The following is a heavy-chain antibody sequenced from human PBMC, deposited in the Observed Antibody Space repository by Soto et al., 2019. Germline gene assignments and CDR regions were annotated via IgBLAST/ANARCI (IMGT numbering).Heavy chain of an antibody. Sequence: GGSLRLSCAASGFTFSSYAMSWVRQAPGKGLEWVSAISGSGGSTYYADSVKGRFTISRDNSKNTLYLQMNSLRAEDTAVYYCAKDLLLGTYYYDSSGYYSGYFDYWGQGTLVTVSS. CDR2: ISGSGGST. D-gene: IGHD3-22*01. CDR3: AKDLLLGTYYYDSSGYYSGYFDY. V-gene: IGHV3-23*01. J-gene: IGHJ4*02. CDR1: GFTFSSYA.